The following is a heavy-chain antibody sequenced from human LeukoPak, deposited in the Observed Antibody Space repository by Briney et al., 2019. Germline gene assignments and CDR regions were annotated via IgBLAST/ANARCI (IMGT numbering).Heavy chain of an antibody. CDR1: GFTFSTYA. Sequence: GGSLRLSCSASGFTFSTYAMHWVRQAPGKGLEWVAVIWYDGSNKYYADSVKGRFTISRDHSKNTLYLQMKSLRAEDTAVYYCARVWYYYDSSGKDYGMDVWGQGTTVTVSS. D-gene: IGHD3-22*01. CDR3: ARVWYYYDSSGKDYGMDV. V-gene: IGHV3-33*08. J-gene: IGHJ6*02. CDR2: IWYDGSNK.